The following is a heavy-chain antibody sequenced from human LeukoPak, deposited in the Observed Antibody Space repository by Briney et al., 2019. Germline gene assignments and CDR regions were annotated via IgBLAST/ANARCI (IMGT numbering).Heavy chain of an antibody. CDR2: IYYSGST. Sequence: SETLSLTCTVSGGSISSSSYYWGWIRQPPGKGLEWIGSIYYSGSTYYNPSLKSRVTISVDTSKNQFSLKLSSVTAADTAVFYCARTVRFLDPYGLDVWGQGTTVTVSS. CDR1: GGSISSSSYY. J-gene: IGHJ6*02. V-gene: IGHV4-39*01. D-gene: IGHD3-3*01. CDR3: ARTVRFLDPYGLDV.